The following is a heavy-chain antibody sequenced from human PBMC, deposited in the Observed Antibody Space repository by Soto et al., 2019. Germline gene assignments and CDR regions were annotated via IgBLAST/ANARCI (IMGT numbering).Heavy chain of an antibody. V-gene: IGHV3-30-3*01. CDR2: ISYDGSNK. J-gene: IGHJ4*02. Sequence: QVQLVESGGGVVQPGRSLRLSCAASGFTFSSYAMHWVRQAPGKGLEWVAVISYDGSNKYYADSVKGRFTISRDNSKNTLYLQMNSLRAEDTAVYYCARDKLTYYDSSGQSAPGYWGQGTLVTVSS. CDR3: ARDKLTYYDSSGQSAPGY. D-gene: IGHD3-22*01. CDR1: GFTFSSYA.